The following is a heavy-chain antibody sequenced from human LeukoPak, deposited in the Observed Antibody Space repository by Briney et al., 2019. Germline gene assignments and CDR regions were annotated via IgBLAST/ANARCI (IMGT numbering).Heavy chain of an antibody. Sequence: GGSLRLSCAASGYIFSSYAMSWVRQAPGKGLEWVSGISGSGGSTYYADSVKGRSTISRDNSKNTLYLQMNSLRAEDTAVYYCAEDLGNGDYDYWGQGTLVTVSS. D-gene: IGHD3-16*01. CDR1: GYIFSSYA. V-gene: IGHV3-23*01. CDR3: AEDLGNGDYDY. J-gene: IGHJ4*02. CDR2: ISGSGGST.